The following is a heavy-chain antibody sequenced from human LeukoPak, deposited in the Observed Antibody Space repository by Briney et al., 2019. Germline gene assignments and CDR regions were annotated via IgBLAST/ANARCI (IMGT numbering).Heavy chain of an antibody. D-gene: IGHD3-10*01. CDR2: IYYSGST. Sequence: SETLSLTCTVSGGSISSYYWSWIRQPPGKGLEWIGYIYYSGSTNYNPSLKSRVTISVDTSKNQFSLKLSSVTAADTAVYYCAGSITMVRVDSWGQGTLVTVSS. CDR1: GGSISSYY. J-gene: IGHJ4*02. CDR3: AGSITMVRVDS. V-gene: IGHV4-59*01.